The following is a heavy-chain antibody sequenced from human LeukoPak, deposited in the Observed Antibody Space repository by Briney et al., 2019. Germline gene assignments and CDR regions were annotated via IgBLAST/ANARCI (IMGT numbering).Heavy chain of an antibody. CDR1: GFTFSSYG. V-gene: IGHV3-30*02. Sequence: GGSLRLSCAASGFTFSSYGMHWVRQAPGKGLEWVAFIRYDGSNKYYADSVKGRFTISRDNSKNTLYLQMNSLRAEDTAVYYCASSLDSSGYYFDYWGQGTLVTVSS. J-gene: IGHJ4*02. D-gene: IGHD3-22*01. CDR3: ASSLDSSGYYFDY. CDR2: IRYDGSNK.